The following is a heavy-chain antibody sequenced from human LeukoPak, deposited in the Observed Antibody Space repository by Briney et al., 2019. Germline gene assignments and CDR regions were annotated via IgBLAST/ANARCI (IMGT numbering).Heavy chain of an antibody. D-gene: IGHD1-26*01. J-gene: IGHJ4*02. Sequence: GGSLRLSGAASGFTFSSYAMSWVRQAPGKGLEGVSAISGSGGSTYYADSVKGRFTISRDNSKNTLELPMPSLRAEDTAVYYCAKSPFGGSSTTLAYWGQGTLVTVSS. CDR1: GFTFSSYA. V-gene: IGHV3-23*01. CDR3: AKSPFGGSSTTLAY. CDR2: ISGSGGST.